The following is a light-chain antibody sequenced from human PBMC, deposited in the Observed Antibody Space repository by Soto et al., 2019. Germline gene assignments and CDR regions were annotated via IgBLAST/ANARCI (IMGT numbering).Light chain of an antibody. CDR3: QQRSNWPPL. Sequence: PGERATLSCRASQSVSSYLAWYQQKPGQAPRLLIYDGSNRATGIPARFSGSGSGTDFTLTISSLEPEDFAVYYCQQRSNWPPLFGGGTKVEIK. J-gene: IGKJ4*01. V-gene: IGKV3-11*01. CDR2: DGS. CDR1: QSVSSY.